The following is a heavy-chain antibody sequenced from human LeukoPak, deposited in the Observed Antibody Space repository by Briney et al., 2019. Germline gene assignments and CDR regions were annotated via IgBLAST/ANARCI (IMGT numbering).Heavy chain of an antibody. D-gene: IGHD3-22*01. CDR1: VGAFSGYD. Sequence: SETLSLTRAVYVGAFSGYDWNSIGQSPGKGLEWIGEINHSGNTNYNPSLKSRVTISVDTSKNQFSLKLSSVTAADTAVYYCARGGRLFLPYWGQGTLATVSS. CDR2: INHSGNT. CDR3: ARGGRLFLPY. V-gene: IGHV4-34*01. J-gene: IGHJ4*02.